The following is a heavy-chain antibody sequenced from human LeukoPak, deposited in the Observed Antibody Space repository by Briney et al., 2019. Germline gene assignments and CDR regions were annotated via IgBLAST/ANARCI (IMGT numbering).Heavy chain of an antibody. Sequence: GGSLRLSCAASGFTFSDYYMSWIRQAPGKGLEWVSYISSSGSTIYYADSVKGRFTISRDNAKNSLYLQMNSLRAEDTAVYYCARNVYSYYYYYYGMDVWGQGTTVTVSS. CDR3: ARNVYSYYYYYYGMDV. V-gene: IGHV3-11*01. D-gene: IGHD2-21*01. CDR2: ISSSGSTI. CDR1: GFTFSDYY. J-gene: IGHJ6*02.